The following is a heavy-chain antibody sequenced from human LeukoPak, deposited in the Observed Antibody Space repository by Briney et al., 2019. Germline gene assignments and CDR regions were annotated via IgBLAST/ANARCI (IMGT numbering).Heavy chain of an antibody. D-gene: IGHD3-22*01. CDR2: IYYSGST. J-gene: IGHJ3*02. CDR3: ARHFTYYYDSSGYPRDAFDI. Sequence: SEPLSLTCTVSGRSICGYYWRWIRQSRGGGLVWVGYIYYSGSTNYNPSLKGPVTLSLGMSKTQFSLKLSSVTAADTALYCWARHFTYYYDSSGYPRDAFDIWGQGTVVTVSS. CDR1: GRSICGYY. V-gene: IGHV4-59*08.